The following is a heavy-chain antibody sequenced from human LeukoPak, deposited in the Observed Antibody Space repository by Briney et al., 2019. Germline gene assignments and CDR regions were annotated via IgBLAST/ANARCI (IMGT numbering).Heavy chain of an antibody. J-gene: IGHJ4*02. CDR1: GFTFSGYW. Sequence: GGSLRLSCAASGFTFSGYWMHWVRQAPGKGLVWVAVIWYDGSNKYYADSVKGRFTISRDNSKNTLYLQMNSLRAEDTAVYYCARVSGGLRSGFDYWGQGTLVTVSS. CDR2: IWYDGSNK. CDR3: ARVSGGLRSGFDY. D-gene: IGHD2-15*01. V-gene: IGHV3-33*08.